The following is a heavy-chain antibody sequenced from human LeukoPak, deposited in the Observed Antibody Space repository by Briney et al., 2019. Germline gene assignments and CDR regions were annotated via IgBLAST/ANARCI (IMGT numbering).Heavy chain of an antibody. CDR2: INPNSGGT. Sequence: GASVKVSCKASGYTFTGYYMHWVRQAPGQGLEWMGWINPNSGGTNYAQKFQGRVTMAEDTSTDTAYMELSSLRSEDTAVYYCATAFRYSSSWRNKHFDYWGQGTLVTVSS. D-gene: IGHD6-13*01. V-gene: IGHV1-2*02. CDR3: ATAFRYSSSWRNKHFDY. CDR1: GYTFTGYY. J-gene: IGHJ4*02.